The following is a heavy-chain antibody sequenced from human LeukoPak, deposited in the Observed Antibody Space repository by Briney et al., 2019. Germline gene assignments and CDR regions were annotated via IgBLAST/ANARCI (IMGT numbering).Heavy chain of an antibody. CDR3: AREFIVGATVDY. CDR2: INPNSGGT. Sequence: ASVTVSYKASGYTFTAYYIHWVRQAPGQGLEWMGWINPNSGGTNYAQTFQGRVTVTRDTSINTAYMELSRLTSDDTALYYCAREFIVGATVDYWGQGTLVTVSS. V-gene: IGHV1-2*02. CDR1: GYTFTAYY. J-gene: IGHJ4*02. D-gene: IGHD1-26*01.